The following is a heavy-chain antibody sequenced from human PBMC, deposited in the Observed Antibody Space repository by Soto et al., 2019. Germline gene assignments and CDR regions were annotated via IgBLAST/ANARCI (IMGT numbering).Heavy chain of an antibody. V-gene: IGHV1-18*01. D-gene: IGHD6-19*01. CDR1: GYTFTSYG. J-gene: IGHJ6*02. CDR3: ARDNPSREVAGTFYDYYYGMDV. Sequence: ASVKVSCKASGYTFTSYGISWVRQAPGQGLEWMGWISAYNGNTNYAQKLQGRVTMTTDTSTSTAYMELRSLRSDDTAVYYCARDNPSREVAGTFYDYYYGMDVWGQGTTVTVSS. CDR2: ISAYNGNT.